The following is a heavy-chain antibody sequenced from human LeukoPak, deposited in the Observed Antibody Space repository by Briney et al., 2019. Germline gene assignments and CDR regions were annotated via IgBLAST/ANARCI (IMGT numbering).Heavy chain of an antibody. J-gene: IGHJ6*03. CDR1: GGSISSYY. Sequence: SETLSLTCTVSGGSISSYYWSWIRQPPGKGLEWIGYIYYSGSTNYNPSLKSRVTISVDTSKNQFSLKLSSVTAADTAVYYCARSYGSGRRHYMDVWGKGTTVTISS. V-gene: IGHV4-59*01. CDR3: ARSYGSGRRHYMDV. D-gene: IGHD3-10*01. CDR2: IYYSGST.